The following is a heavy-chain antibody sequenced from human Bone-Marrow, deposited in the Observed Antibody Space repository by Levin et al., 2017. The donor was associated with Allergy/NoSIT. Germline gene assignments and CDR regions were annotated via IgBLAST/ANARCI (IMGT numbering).Heavy chain of an antibody. CDR2: IKQNGKDE. CDR1: GFSLSGHY. J-gene: IGHJ3*01. CDR3: AREGLIEVTRDDAFDL. D-gene: IGHD6-19*01. V-gene: IGHV3-7*01. Sequence: GESLKISCAASGFSLSGHYISWVRQAPGEGLEWVANIKQNGKDEYYMDSVKGRFTISRDNAKNSVYLQMNNLRAEDTAVYYCAREGLIEVTRDDAFDLWGQGTMVTVSS.